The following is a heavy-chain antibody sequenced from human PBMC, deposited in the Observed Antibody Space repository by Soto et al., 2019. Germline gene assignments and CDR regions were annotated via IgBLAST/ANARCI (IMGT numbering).Heavy chain of an antibody. CDR1: GFTFSSYG. CDR3: AKPSISRSSGGSSIWGGDFDY. Sequence: GGSLRLSCAASGFTFSSYGMHWVRQAPGKGLEWVAVISYDGSNKYYADSVKGRFTISRDNSKNTLYLQMNSLRAEDTAVYYCAKPSISRSSGGSSIWGGDFDYWGQGTLVTVSS. D-gene: IGHD2-15*01. CDR2: ISYDGSNK. J-gene: IGHJ4*02. V-gene: IGHV3-30*18.